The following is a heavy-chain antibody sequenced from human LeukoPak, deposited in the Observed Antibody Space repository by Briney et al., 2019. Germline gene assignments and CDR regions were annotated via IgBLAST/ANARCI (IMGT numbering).Heavy chain of an antibody. D-gene: IGHD2-2*01. CDR2: ISGSGGST. CDR3: AKVPGLGYCSSTSCAALYFDY. Sequence: GGSLRLSCAASGFTFSSYAMSWVRQAPGKGLEWVSAISGSGGSTYYADSVKGRFTISRDNSKNTLYLQMNSLRAKDTAVYYCAKVPGLGYCSSTSCAALYFDYWGQGTLVTVSS. J-gene: IGHJ4*02. V-gene: IGHV3-23*01. CDR1: GFTFSSYA.